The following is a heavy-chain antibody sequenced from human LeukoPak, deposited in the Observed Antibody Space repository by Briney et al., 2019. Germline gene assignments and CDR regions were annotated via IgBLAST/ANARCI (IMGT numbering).Heavy chain of an antibody. Sequence: ASVKVSCKASGYTFTSYGINWVRQAPGQGLEWMGWISAYNGNTDSAQKLQGRVTMTTDTSTSTAYMELRSLRSDDTAVYYCARDIPYYYDSSGYRSRFDYWGQGTLVTVSS. V-gene: IGHV1-18*01. D-gene: IGHD3-22*01. CDR3: ARDIPYYYDSSGYRSRFDY. CDR2: ISAYNGNT. J-gene: IGHJ4*02. CDR1: GYTFTSYG.